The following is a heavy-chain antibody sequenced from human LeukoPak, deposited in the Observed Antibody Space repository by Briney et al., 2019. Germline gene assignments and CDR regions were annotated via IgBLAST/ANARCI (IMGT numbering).Heavy chain of an antibody. CDR1: GFTFSSYW. Sequence: GGSLTLSCAASGFTFSSYWMSWVRQAPGKGLEWVANIKQDGSEKYYVDPVKGRFTISRDNAKNSLYLQMNSLRAEDTAVYYCARFLYSSTFWFDPWGQGTLVTVSS. D-gene: IGHD6-19*01. CDR2: IKQDGSEK. V-gene: IGHV3-7*01. CDR3: ARFLYSSTFWFDP. J-gene: IGHJ5*02.